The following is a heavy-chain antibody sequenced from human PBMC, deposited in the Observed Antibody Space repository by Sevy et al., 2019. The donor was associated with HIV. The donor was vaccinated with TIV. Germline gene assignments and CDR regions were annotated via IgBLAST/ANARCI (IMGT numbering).Heavy chain of an antibody. D-gene: IGHD6-19*01. CDR3: ARAAAWWLAFDAFDI. CDR2: ISSSSSTI. J-gene: IGHJ3*02. CDR1: GFTFSSYS. V-gene: IGHV3-48*02. Sequence: GGSLRLSCAASGFTFSSYSMKWVRQAPGKGLEWVSYISSSSSTIYYADSVKGRFTISRDNAKNSLYLQMNSLRDEDTAVYYCARAAAWWLAFDAFDIWGQGTMVTVSS.